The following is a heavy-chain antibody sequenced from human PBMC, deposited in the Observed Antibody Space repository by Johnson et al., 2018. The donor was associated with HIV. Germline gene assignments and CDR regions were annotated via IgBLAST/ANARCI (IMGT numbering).Heavy chain of an antibody. Sequence: QVQLVESGGGLVKPGGSLRLSCAASGFTFSNAWMSWVRQAPGKGLEWVSYISSSGSTIYYAASVKGRFTIARDNARNTLYLQMNGLRAEDTAVYYCARVTYYYDSNGPKAFDIWGQGTMVTVSS. J-gene: IGHJ3*02. CDR1: GFTFSNAW. CDR2: ISSSGSTI. D-gene: IGHD3-22*01. CDR3: ARVTYYYDSNGPKAFDI. V-gene: IGHV3-11*04.